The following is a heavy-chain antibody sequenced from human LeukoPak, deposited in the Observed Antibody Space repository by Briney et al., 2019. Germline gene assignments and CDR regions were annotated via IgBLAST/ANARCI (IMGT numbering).Heavy chain of an antibody. CDR3: ARDGQQQYYYYGMDV. CDR1: GGSISSYY. Sequence: SETLSLTCTVSGGSISSYYWTWIRQPPGKGLEWIGYIYYSGSTNYNPSLKSRVTISVDTSKNQFSLKLSSVTAADTAVYYCARDGQQQYYYYGMDVWGQGTTVTVSS. J-gene: IGHJ6*02. D-gene: IGHD6-13*01. V-gene: IGHV4-59*01. CDR2: IYYSGST.